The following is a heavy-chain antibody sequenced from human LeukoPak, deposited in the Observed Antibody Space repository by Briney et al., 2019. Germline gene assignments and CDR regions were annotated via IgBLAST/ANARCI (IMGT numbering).Heavy chain of an antibody. CDR1: GGSISSSNYY. Sequence: SETLSLTCTVSGGSISSSNYYWRWIRQPPGKGLEWIGSIYYSGSTYYSPSLKSRVTISVDTSKNQFSLKLSSVTAADTAVYYCARPNIRYCSGGACSNDGSDYWGQGTLVTVSS. D-gene: IGHD2-15*01. CDR3: ARPNIRYCSGGACSNDGSDY. V-gene: IGHV4-39*07. CDR2: IYYSGST. J-gene: IGHJ4*02.